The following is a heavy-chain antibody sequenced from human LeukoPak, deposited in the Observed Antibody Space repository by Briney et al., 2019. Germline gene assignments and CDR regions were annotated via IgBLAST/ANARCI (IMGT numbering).Heavy chain of an antibody. Sequence: GGSLRLSCAASGFTFSSYAMSWVRQAPGKGLEWVAVIWYDGSNKYYADSVEGRFTISRDNSKNTLYLQMNSLRAEDTAVYYCARDHGFSDAFDIWGQGTMVTVSS. CDR2: IWYDGSNK. J-gene: IGHJ3*02. CDR3: ARDHGFSDAFDI. CDR1: GFTFSSYA. V-gene: IGHV3-33*08.